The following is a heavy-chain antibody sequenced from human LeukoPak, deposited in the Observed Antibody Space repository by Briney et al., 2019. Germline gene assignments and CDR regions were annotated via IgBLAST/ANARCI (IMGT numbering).Heavy chain of an antibody. Sequence: PSETLSLTCTVSGGSISSGGYYWSWIRQHPGKGLEWIGYIYYSGSTYYNPSLKSRVTISVDTSKNQFSLKLSSVTAADTAVYYCARDNKWLRSGSGYYYGMDVWGQGTTVTISS. J-gene: IGHJ6*02. V-gene: IGHV4-31*03. D-gene: IGHD5-12*01. CDR2: IYYSGST. CDR1: GGSISSGGYY. CDR3: ARDNKWLRSGSGYYYGMDV.